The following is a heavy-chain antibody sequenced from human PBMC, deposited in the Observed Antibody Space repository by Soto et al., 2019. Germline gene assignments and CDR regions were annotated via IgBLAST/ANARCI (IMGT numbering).Heavy chain of an antibody. D-gene: IGHD5-12*01. CDR1: GFTFSSYG. CDR3: AIDLYSCCDSDRQFDY. Sequence: PGGSLRLSCAASGFTFSSYGMHWVRQAPGKGLEWVAVISYDGSNKYYADSVKGRFTISRDNSKTTLYLQMNSLRAEDTAVYYCAIDLYSCCDSDRQFDYWGQGTLVTVSS. V-gene: IGHV3-30*03. CDR2: ISYDGSNK. J-gene: IGHJ4*02.